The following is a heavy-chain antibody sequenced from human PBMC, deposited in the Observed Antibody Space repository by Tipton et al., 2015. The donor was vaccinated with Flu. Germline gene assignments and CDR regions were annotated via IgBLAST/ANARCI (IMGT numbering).Heavy chain of an antibody. D-gene: IGHD4-17*01. CDR2: ITDSGART. J-gene: IGHJ4*02. CDR1: GFAFRRYA. CDR3: AKDRDYGDYSGPPFPDS. V-gene: IGHV3-23*01. Sequence: SLRLSCAASGFAFRRYAMNWVRQTPGKGLEWVSGITDSGARTDYADSVKGRFTISIDSSKNTLYLQLNALRADDTAVYFCAKDRDYGDYSGPPFPDSGGQGTLVTFSS.